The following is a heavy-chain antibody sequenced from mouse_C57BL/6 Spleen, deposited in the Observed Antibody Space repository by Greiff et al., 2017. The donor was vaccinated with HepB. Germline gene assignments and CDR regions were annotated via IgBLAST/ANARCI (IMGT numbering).Heavy chain of an antibody. CDR2: INPSTGGT. D-gene: IGHD2-1*01. J-gene: IGHJ3*01. CDR3: VPYGNYEGFAY. V-gene: IGHV1-42*01. Sequence: VQLQQSGPELVKPGASVKISCKASGYSFTGYYMNWVKQSPEKSLEWIGEINPSTGGTTYNQKFKAKATLTVDKSSSTAYMQLKSLTSEDSAVYYCVPYGNYEGFAYWGQGTLVTVSA. CDR1: GYSFTGYY.